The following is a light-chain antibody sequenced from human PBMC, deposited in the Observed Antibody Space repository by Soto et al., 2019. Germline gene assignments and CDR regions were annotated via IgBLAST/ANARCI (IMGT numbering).Light chain of an antibody. CDR3: QQYYSYPPT. Sequence: ACQMTQSPSSFSASPGDRVNIPCRASQGISSYLAWYQQKPGKAPKLLIYAASTLQSGVPSRFSGSGSGTDFTLTISCLQSEDFATYYCQQYYSYPPTFAQGTRLEIK. V-gene: IGKV1-8*01. J-gene: IGKJ5*01. CDR2: AAS. CDR1: QGISSY.